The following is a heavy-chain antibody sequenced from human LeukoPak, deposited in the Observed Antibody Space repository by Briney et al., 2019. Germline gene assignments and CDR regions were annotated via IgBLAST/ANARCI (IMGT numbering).Heavy chain of an antibody. Sequence: PSENLSLTCTVSGGSISSYYWSWIPQPPGKGLEWSGNVYYSGSTNYKTSLKSRVTISVDTSKKHFTVRRSSMTAATTAVYYCARERRDGYKVYFDYWGQGTLVTVSS. J-gene: IGHJ4*02. V-gene: IGHV4-59*01. CDR2: VYYSGST. CDR3: ARERRDGYKVYFDY. D-gene: IGHD5-24*01. CDR1: GGSISSYY.